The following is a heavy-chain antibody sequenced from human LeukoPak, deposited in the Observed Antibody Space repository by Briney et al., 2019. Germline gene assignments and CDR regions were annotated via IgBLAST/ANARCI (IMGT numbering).Heavy chain of an antibody. J-gene: IGHJ3*02. CDR3: ASLLPYYYDSSGDDAFDI. V-gene: IGHV3-11*04. Sequence: GGSLRLSCAASGFTLSNSAMSWVRQAPGKGLEWVSNISGSGSGGSTYYADSVKGRFTISRDNAKNSLYLQMNSLRAEDTAVYYCASLLPYYYDSSGDDAFDIWGQGTMVTVSS. CDR1: GFTLSNSA. CDR2: ISGSGSGGST. D-gene: IGHD3-22*01.